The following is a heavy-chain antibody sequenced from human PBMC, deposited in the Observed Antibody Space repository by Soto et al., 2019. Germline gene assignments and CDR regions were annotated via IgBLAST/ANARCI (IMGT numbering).Heavy chain of an antibody. CDR1: GYTFSSYA. CDR2: INAGNGNT. CDR3: ARVSGWYFLDY. J-gene: IGHJ4*02. D-gene: IGHD6-19*01. V-gene: IGHV1-3*05. Sequence: QVQLVQSGAEEKKPGASVKVSCKASGYTFSSYAMHWVRQAPGQRLEWMGWINAGNGNTKYSQKFQGRVTITRDTSASTVYMELSSLRSEDTAVYYCARVSGWYFLDYWGQGTLVTVSS.